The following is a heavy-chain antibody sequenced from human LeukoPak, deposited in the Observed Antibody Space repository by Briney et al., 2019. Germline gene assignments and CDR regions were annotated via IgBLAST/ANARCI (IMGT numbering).Heavy chain of an antibody. CDR3: ARDAEMATTPSFDH. D-gene: IGHD5-24*01. J-gene: IGHJ4*02. CDR1: RFTFSSYA. CDR2: ISYDGSNK. V-gene: IGHV3-30*01. Sequence: SGRSLRLSCAASRFTFSSYAMHWVRQAPGKGLEWVAVISYDGSNKYYADSVKGRFTISRDNSKNTLYLQMNSLRAEDTAVYYCARDAEMATTPSFDHWGQGTLVTVSS.